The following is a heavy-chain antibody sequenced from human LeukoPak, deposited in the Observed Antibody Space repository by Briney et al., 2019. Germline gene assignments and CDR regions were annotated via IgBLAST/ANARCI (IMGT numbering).Heavy chain of an antibody. J-gene: IGHJ4*02. CDR1: GGSFSSYS. D-gene: IGHD1-26*01. Sequence: SETLSLTCTVSGGSFSSYSWSWVRQPPGKGLEWVGYIYYSGSTNYNPALKSRVTISVDTSKIQFSLKLSSVTAADTAVYYCARDEEGEGFDYWGQGTLVTVSS. CDR3: ARDEEGEGFDY. CDR2: IYYSGST. V-gene: IGHV4-59*01.